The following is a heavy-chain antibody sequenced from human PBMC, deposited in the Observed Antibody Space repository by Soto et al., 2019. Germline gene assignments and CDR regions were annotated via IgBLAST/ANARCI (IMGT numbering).Heavy chain of an antibody. Sequence: SETLSLTCTVSGGSISSGGYYWSWIRQHPGKGLEWIGYIYYSGSTYYNPSLKSRVTISVDTSKNQFSLKLSSVTAADTAVYYCARGYGDSLAPFDYWGQGTLVTVSS. V-gene: IGHV4-31*03. CDR1: GGSISSGGYY. CDR3: ARGYGDSLAPFDY. J-gene: IGHJ4*02. CDR2: IYYSGST. D-gene: IGHD4-17*01.